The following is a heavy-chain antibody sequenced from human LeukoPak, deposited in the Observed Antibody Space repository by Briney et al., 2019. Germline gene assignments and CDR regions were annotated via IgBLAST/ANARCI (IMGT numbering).Heavy chain of an antibody. CDR1: GFTFSSYA. CDR2: ISYDGSNK. CDR3: ASPGAGPILDY. J-gene: IGHJ4*02. D-gene: IGHD1-26*01. V-gene: IGHV3-30-3*01. Sequence: GRSLRLSCAASGFTFSSYAMHWVRQAPGKGLEWVAVISYDGSNKYYADSVKGRFTISRDNSKNTLYLQMNSLRAEDTAVYYCASPGAGPILDYWGQGTLVTVSS.